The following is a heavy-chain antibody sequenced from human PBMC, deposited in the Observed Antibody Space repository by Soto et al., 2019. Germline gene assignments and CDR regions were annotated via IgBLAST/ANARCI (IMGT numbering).Heavy chain of an antibody. J-gene: IGHJ6*02. CDR2: IIPILGIA. CDR3: ARDEGYYGSGTTFYYYYGMDV. CDR1: GGTFSSYT. Sequence: QVQLVQSGAEVKERGSSVKVSCKASGGTFSSYTISWVRQAPGQGLEWMGRIIPILGIANYAQKFQGRVTITADKSTSTAYMELSSLRSEDTAVYYCARDEGYYGSGTTFYYYYGMDVWGQGTTVTVSS. D-gene: IGHD3-10*01. V-gene: IGHV1-69*08.